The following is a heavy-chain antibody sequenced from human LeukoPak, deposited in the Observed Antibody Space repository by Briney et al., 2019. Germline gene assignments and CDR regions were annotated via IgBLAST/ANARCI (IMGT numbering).Heavy chain of an antibody. CDR1: GFTFSSYG. Sequence: GGSLRLSCAASGFTFSSYGMHWVRQAPGKGLEWVAVISYDGSNKYYADSVKGRFTISRDNSKNTLYLQMISLRAEDTAVYYCAKVVHYDFWSGNDYWGQGTLVTVSS. D-gene: IGHD3-3*01. V-gene: IGHV3-30*18. CDR2: ISYDGSNK. CDR3: AKVVHYDFWSGNDY. J-gene: IGHJ4*02.